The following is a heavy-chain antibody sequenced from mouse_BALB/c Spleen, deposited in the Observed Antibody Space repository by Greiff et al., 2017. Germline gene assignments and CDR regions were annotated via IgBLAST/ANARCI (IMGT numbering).Heavy chain of an antibody. V-gene: IGHV1-14*01. CDR3: ARGYGSSSLDV. CDR2: INPYNDGT. CDR1: GYTFTSYV. J-gene: IGHJ1*01. Sequence: LVESGPELVKPGASVKMSCKASGYTFTSYVMHWVKQKPGQGLEWIGYINPYNDGTKYNEKFKGKATLTSDKSSSTAYMELSSLTSEDSAVYYCARGYGSSSLDVWGAGTTVTVSS. D-gene: IGHD1-1*01.